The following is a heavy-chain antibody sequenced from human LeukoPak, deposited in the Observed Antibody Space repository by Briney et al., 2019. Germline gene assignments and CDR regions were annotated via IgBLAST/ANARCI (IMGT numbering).Heavy chain of an antibody. J-gene: IGHJ4*02. CDR1: GFTFNIYA. D-gene: IGHD5-12*01. CDR2: ITGSGDGT. Sequence: GGSLRLSCAVSGFTFNIYAMSWVRQAPGKGLEWISAITGSGDGTFSAGSVKGRFTISRDNSKNTLYLQMNSLRAEDTAVYYCAKDSVATIVYYFDYWGQGTQVTVSS. CDR3: AKDSVATIVYYFDY. V-gene: IGHV3-23*01.